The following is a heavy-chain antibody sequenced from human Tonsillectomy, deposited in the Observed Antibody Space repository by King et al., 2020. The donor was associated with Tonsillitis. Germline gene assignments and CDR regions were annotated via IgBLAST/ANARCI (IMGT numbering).Heavy chain of an antibody. CDR2: IKSKTDGGTT. Sequence: VQLVESGGGLVKPGGSLRLSCAGSGFTFSNAWMSWVRQAPGKGLEWVGRIKSKTDGGTTDYAAPVKGRFTISRDDSKKTLYLQMNSLKTEDTAVYYCTTPMFGGVIVRDYWGQGTLVTVSS. CDR1: GFTFSNAW. J-gene: IGHJ4*02. V-gene: IGHV3-15*01. D-gene: IGHD3-16*02. CDR3: TTPMFGGVIVRDY.